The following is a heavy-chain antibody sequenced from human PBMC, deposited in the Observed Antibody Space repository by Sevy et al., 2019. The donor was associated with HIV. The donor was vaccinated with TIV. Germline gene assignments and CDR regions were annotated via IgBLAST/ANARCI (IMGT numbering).Heavy chain of an antibody. CDR2: ISTSGST. Sequence: SETLSLTCTVSGGSISSGNSYWNWIRQPAGKGLEWIGRISTSGSTNYTPSLKSRVPISLDTSKNQFSLKLNSVTAADTAVYFCARDGPGDWGTNWFAFDIWGQGTLVTVSS. CDR3: ARDGPGDWGTNWFAFDI. V-gene: IGHV4-61*02. J-gene: IGHJ3*02. D-gene: IGHD2-21*02. CDR1: GGSISSGNSY.